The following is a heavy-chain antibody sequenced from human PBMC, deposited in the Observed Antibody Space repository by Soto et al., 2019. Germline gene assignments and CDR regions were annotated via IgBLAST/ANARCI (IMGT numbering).Heavy chain of an antibody. CDR1: GFTFNHYA. V-gene: IGHV3-23*01. CDR2: IRNSGGFT. Sequence: VQLLESGGGLVQPGGSLRLSCAASGFTFNHYAMNWVRQAPGKGLEWVSAIRNSGGFTYYADSVKGRFTISRDNSKNTLYLHMNSLRAEDTALYSCAKDYFETKGPYFFDYWGQGTLVTVSS. CDR3: AKDYFETKGPYFFDY. D-gene: IGHD1-26*01. J-gene: IGHJ4*02.